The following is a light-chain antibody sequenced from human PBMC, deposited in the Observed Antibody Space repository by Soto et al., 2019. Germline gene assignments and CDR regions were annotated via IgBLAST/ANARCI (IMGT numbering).Light chain of an antibody. CDR2: DAS. J-gene: IGKJ5*01. Sequence: EIVLTQSPATLSLSPCDRATLSCSTSQSVSSSFDWYQQKPGRSPRLLIYDASNRATGIPARFIGSGSGTDFTLTISSLEPEDFAVYYCQQRSNWPITFGQGTRLEIK. CDR1: QSVSSS. V-gene: IGKV3-11*01. CDR3: QQRSNWPIT.